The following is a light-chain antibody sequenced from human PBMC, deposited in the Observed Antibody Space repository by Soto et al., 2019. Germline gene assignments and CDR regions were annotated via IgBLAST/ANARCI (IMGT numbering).Light chain of an antibody. CDR2: EGN. V-gene: IGLV2-23*03. J-gene: IGLJ2*01. Sequence: QSALTQPASVSGSPGQSITISCTGTSSDVGSYNLVSWYQQHPGKAPKLMIYEGNKRPSGVSNRFSGSKSGNTASLTISGLHSEDESDYYCCSYAGSSTFYVVFGGGTKLTVL. CDR3: CSYAGSSTFYVV. CDR1: SSDVGSYNL.